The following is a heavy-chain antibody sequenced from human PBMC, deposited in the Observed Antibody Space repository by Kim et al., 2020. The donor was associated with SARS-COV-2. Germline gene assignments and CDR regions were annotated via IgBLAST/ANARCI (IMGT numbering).Heavy chain of an antibody. CDR3: ARRRWELSPYYYYGMDV. CDR1: GGTFSSYA. Sequence: SVKVSCKASGGTFSSYAISWVRQAPGQGLEWMGGIIPIFGTANYAQKFQGRVTITADESTSTAYMELSSLRSEDTAVYYCARRRWELSPYYYYGMDVWGQGTTVTVSS. V-gene: IGHV1-69*13. D-gene: IGHD1-26*01. J-gene: IGHJ6*02. CDR2: IIPIFGTA.